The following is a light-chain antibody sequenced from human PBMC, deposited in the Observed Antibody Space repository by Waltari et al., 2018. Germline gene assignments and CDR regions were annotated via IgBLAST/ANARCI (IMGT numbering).Light chain of an antibody. Sequence: DIQMTQSPSTLSASVGDRVTINCRASQSLSNWLAWYQQKPGKAPKVLIYKASTLESGVPSRFSGSGSGTDFTLTISSLQPDDFATYYCQQYRNLWTFGQGTKVEIK. V-gene: IGKV1-5*03. CDR2: KAS. CDR3: QQYRNLWT. CDR1: QSLSNW. J-gene: IGKJ1*01.